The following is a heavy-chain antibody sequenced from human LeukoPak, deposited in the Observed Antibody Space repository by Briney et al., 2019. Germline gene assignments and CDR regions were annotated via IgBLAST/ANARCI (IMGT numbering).Heavy chain of an antibody. D-gene: IGHD5-24*01. CDR3: ARERQMATIPFDC. CDR2: INPSGGST. Sequence: ASVEVSCKASGYTFTSYYMHWVRQAPGQGLEWMGIINPSGGSTSYAQKFQGRVTMTRDTSTSTVYMELSSLRSEDTAVYYCARERQMATIPFDCWGQGTLVTVSS. J-gene: IGHJ4*02. V-gene: IGHV1-46*01. CDR1: GYTFTSYY.